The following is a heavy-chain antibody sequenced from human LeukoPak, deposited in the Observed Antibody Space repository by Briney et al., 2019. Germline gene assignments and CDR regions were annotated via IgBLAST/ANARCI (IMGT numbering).Heavy chain of an antibody. V-gene: IGHV3-30*02. D-gene: IGHD3-22*01. Sequence: GGSLRLSCAASGLAFSNYGIHWVRQAPGKGLEWVIFIQNNGIDKYYADSVKGRFTVSRDNSKNTVYLEMNSLRPEDTAVYFCASSYFDNSLHAYDIWGQGTMVTVSS. J-gene: IGHJ3*02. CDR3: ASSYFDNSLHAYDI. CDR2: IQNNGIDK. CDR1: GLAFSNYG.